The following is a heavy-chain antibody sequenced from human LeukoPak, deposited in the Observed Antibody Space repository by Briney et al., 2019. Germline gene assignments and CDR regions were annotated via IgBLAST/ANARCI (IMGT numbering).Heavy chain of an antibody. CDR1: GYTFTGYY. D-gene: IGHD2-2*01. CDR2: INPDNGGT. J-gene: IGHJ4*02. CDR3: GRGYCSSTSCYFFDY. V-gene: IGHV1-2*02. Sequence: ASVKVSCKASGYTFTGYYMHWVRQAPGQGLEWMGWINPDNGGTNYAQKFQGRVTMTRDTSITTAYMELSRLRSDDTAVFYCGRGYCSSTSCYFFDYWGQGTLVTVPS.